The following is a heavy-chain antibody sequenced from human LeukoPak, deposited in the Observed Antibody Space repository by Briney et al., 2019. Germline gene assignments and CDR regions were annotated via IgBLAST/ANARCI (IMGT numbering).Heavy chain of an antibody. V-gene: IGHV1-18*01. CDR3: ASEGYYDILTGYLSIEDY. CDR2: ISAYNGNT. CDR1: GYTFTSYG. D-gene: IGHD3-9*01. J-gene: IGHJ4*02. Sequence: ASVKVSCKASGYTFTSYGISWVRQAPGQGLEWMGWISAYNGNTNYAQKLQGRVTMTTDTSTSTAYMELSSLRSDDTAVYYCASEGYYDILTGYLSIEDYWGQGTLVTVSS.